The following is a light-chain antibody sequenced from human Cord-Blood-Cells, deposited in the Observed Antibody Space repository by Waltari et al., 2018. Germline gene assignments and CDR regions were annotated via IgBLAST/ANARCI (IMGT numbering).Light chain of an antibody. CDR3: SSYAGSNKRV. CDR1: SSAVGGYNS. J-gene: IGLJ3*02. V-gene: IGLV2-8*01. CDR2: EVS. Sequence: QSALTQPPSASGSPGQSVTISCTGTSSAVGGYNSVSWYQQHPGKAPKPMIYEVSKRPSGVPDRFSGSKSGNTASLTVSGLQAEDEADYYCSSYAGSNKRVFGGGTKLTVL.